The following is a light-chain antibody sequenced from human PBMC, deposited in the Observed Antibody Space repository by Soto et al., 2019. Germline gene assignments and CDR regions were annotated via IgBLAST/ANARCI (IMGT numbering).Light chain of an antibody. J-gene: IGLJ1*01. V-gene: IGLV2-14*01. CDR2: DVT. CDR1: SSDVGGFEY. CDR3: GSITRSSTSV. Sequence: QSVLSQPASVSGSRGKSITISCTGTSSDVGGFEYVSWYQHQPGKAPKLIIYDVTKRPSGVSNRFSGSKSGNTASLTISGIQAEDEGDYYCGSITRSSTSVFGTWTKVTVL.